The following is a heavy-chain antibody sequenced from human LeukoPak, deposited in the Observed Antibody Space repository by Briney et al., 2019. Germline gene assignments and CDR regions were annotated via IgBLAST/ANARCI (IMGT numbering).Heavy chain of an antibody. CDR3: ARYPPGTRGIFDY. CDR2: FYTSGGT. V-gene: IGHV4-4*07. CDR1: GGSISSHY. Sequence: SETLSLTCTVSGGSISSHYWSWIRQPAGKGLEWIGRFYTSGGTNYNPSLKSRVTMSVDTSKNQFSLKLTSVTAADTAVYYCARYPPGTRGIFDYWGQGTLVTVSS. D-gene: IGHD3-10*01. J-gene: IGHJ4*02.